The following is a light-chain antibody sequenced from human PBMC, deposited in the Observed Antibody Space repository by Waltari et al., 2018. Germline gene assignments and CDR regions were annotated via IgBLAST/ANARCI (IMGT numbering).Light chain of an antibody. CDR3: QAWDSSTAAVV. J-gene: IGLJ2*01. CDR2: QDR. Sequence: SYELTQPPSVSVSPGQTASITCSGDKLGDEYACWYQQKPGQSPVLVISQDRKRPAGIPARFSGSNSGNTATLTISGTQGMDEADYYCQAWDSSTAAVVFGGGTKLTVL. V-gene: IGLV3-1*01. CDR1: KLGDEY.